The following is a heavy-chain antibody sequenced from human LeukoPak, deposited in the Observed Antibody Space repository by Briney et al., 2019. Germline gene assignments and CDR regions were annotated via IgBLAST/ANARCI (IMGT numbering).Heavy chain of an antibody. CDR2: IRHDGSNK. CDR3: AKPYCTNGVCYGYFQH. Sequence: PGGSLRLSCAASGFTFSSYGMHWVRQAPGKGLEWVAFIRHDGSNKNYADSVKGRFTISRDNSKNTLYRQMNSLRAEDTAVYYCAKPYCTNGVCYGYFQHWGQGTLVTVSS. D-gene: IGHD2-8*01. J-gene: IGHJ1*01. V-gene: IGHV3-30*02. CDR1: GFTFSSYG.